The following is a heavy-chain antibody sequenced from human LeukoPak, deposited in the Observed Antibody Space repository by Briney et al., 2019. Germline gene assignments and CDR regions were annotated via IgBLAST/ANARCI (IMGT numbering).Heavy chain of an antibody. V-gene: IGHV4-38-2*01. D-gene: IGHD2-2*01. J-gene: IGHJ4*02. CDR2: IYYSGST. CDR1: GYSIGSGYY. CDR3: ARLYWTGHFQLLFDY. Sequence: PSETLSLTCAVSGYSIGSGYYWGWIRQPPGKGLEWIGSIYYSGSTYYNPSLKSRVTISVDTSKNQFSLKLSSVTAADTAVYYCARLYWTGHFQLLFDYWGQGTLVTVSS.